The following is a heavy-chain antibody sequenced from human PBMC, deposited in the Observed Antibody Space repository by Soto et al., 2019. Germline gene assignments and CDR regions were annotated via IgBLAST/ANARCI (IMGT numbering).Heavy chain of an antibody. CDR3: ARGYATKIVVTTYYAMDV. V-gene: IGHV1-69*12. Sequence: QVQLVQSGAEVKKPGSSVKVSCKASGGSLRNYGISWVRQDPGQGLEWLGGIISVFGTAKYAQKFQGRVTITADESTNIVYMDVTSLRSEDTAVYYCARGYATKIVVTTYYAMDVWGQGTTVTVYS. D-gene: IGHD3-16*01. J-gene: IGHJ6*02. CDR2: IISVFGTA. CDR1: GGSLRNYG.